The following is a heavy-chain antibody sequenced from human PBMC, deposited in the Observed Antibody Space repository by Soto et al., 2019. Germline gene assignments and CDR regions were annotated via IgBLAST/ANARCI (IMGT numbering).Heavy chain of an antibody. Sequence: GEPLKISCKGSGYRFTSYWIGCVRPMPGKGLEWMGRIDPSDSQTYYSPSFRGHVTISVTKSITTVFLQWSILRASDTAMYYCARQIYDSDTGPNFQYYFDSWGQGTPVTVS. CDR1: GYRFTSYW. J-gene: IGHJ4*02. V-gene: IGHV5-10-1*01. CDR2: IDPSDSQT. D-gene: IGHD3-22*01. CDR3: ARQIYDSDTGPNFQYYFDS.